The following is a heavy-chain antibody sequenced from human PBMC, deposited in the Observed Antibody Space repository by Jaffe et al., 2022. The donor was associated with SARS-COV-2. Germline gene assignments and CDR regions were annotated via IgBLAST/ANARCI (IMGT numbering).Heavy chain of an antibody. CDR3: ARDLPLSTSDPLDS. V-gene: IGHV4-38-2*02. D-gene: IGHD2-2*01. Sequence: QVQLQESGPGLVKPSETLSLTCTVADYSISSDYFWNWIRQPPGKGLEWIGSVHHSGFTYNNPSLKSRVTMSVDTSKNQFSLKLTSVTAADTAVYYCARDLPLSTSDPLDSWGQGTLVTVSS. J-gene: IGHJ4*02. CDR1: DYSISSDYF. CDR2: VHHSGFT.